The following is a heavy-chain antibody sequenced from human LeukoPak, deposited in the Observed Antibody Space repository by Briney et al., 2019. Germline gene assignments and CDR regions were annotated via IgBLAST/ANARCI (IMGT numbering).Heavy chain of an antibody. CDR1: GGSFSSYY. D-gene: IGHD3-10*01. V-gene: IGHV4-34*01. CDR2: INHSGST. CDR3: ARSGRITMVRGVPYGMDV. Sequence: SETLSLTCAVYGGSFSSYYWSWIRQPPGKGLEWIGEINHSGSTNYNPSLKSRVTISVDTSKNQFSLKLSSVTAADTAVYYCARSGRITMVRGVPYGMDVWGQGTTVTVSS. J-gene: IGHJ6*02.